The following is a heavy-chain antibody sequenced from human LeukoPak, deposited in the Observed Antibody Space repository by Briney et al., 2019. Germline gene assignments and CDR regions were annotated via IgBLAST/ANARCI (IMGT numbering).Heavy chain of an antibody. D-gene: IGHD3-10*01. Sequence: PGGSLRLSCAVSGFTASGFTFSRNSMSWVRQAPGKGLDWVASIREDGSEKYYVDSVKGRFTISRDNAKNSLYLQMSSLRAEDTAVYHCARRAGTFDYWGQGTLVTVSS. J-gene: IGHJ4*02. CDR1: GFTFSRNS. CDR2: IREDGSEK. CDR3: ARRAGTFDY. V-gene: IGHV3-7*02.